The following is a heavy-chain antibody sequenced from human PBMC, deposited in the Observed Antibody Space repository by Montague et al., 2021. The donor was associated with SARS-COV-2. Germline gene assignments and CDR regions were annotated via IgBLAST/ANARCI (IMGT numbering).Heavy chain of an antibody. J-gene: IGHJ5*02. D-gene: IGHD2-2*01. CDR1: GGSISSYY. V-gene: IGHV4-59*01. CDR2: IYYNGTT. CDR3: ARERGYQLLSGWFDP. Sequence: SETLSLTCTVSGGSISSYYWSWIRQPPGMGLEWIGYIYYNGTTNYSPSPKGRVSISVDTSKNQFSLEMNSVTAANTAVYYCARERGYQLLSGWFDPWGQGTLVTVSS.